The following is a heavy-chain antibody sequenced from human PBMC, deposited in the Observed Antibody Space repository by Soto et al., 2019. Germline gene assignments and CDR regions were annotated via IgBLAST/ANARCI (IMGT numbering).Heavy chain of an antibody. V-gene: IGHV6-1*01. CDR2: TYYRSKWYN. Sequence: PSQTLSLTCAISGDSVSSNSAAWNWIRQSPSRGLEWLGRTYYRSKWYNDYAVSVKSRITINPDTSKNQFSLQLNSVTPEDTAVYYCARGAIRFLEWLRPAYYYYMDVWGKGTTVTVSS. J-gene: IGHJ6*03. CDR1: GDSVSSNSAA. CDR3: ARGAIRFLEWLRPAYYYYMDV. D-gene: IGHD3-3*01.